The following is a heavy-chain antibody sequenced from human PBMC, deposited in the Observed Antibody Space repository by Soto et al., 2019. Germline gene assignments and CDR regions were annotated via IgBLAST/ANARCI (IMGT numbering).Heavy chain of an antibody. J-gene: IGHJ1*01. Sequence: EVQLVESGGGLVKPGGSLRLSCAASRFTFTNAWMSWVRQAPGKGLEWVGRIKSKTDGGTTDYAAPVKGRFTISRDDSKNTLYLQMNSLKTEDTAVYYCTTARGTYGAEYFQHWGQGTLVTVSS. V-gene: IGHV3-15*01. CDR1: RFTFTNAW. CDR3: TTARGTYGAEYFQH. D-gene: IGHD4-17*01. CDR2: IKSKTDGGTT.